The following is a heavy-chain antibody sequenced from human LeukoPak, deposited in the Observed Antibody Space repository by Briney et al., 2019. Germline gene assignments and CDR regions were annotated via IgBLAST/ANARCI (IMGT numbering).Heavy chain of an antibody. CDR1: GGSINNTRYY. D-gene: IGHD2-21*01. V-gene: IGHV4-39*01. CDR2: VYYSGST. J-gene: IGHJ4*02. CDR3: ASYGDCNCFDY. Sequence: PSETLSLTCTVSGGSINNTRYYWGWIRQPPGKGLEWIGTVYYSGSTYYNPSLKSRLTTSVDTSKNQFSLKLTSVTAADTAVYFCASYGDCNCFDYWGQGTLVTVSS.